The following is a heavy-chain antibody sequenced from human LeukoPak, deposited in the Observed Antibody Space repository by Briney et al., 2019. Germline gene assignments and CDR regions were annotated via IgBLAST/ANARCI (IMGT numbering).Heavy chain of an antibody. J-gene: IGHJ6*02. CDR2: IYTSGST. CDR3: ARLKAGTPYYYYYGMDV. V-gene: IGHV4-4*07. D-gene: IGHD6-19*01. Sequence: PSETLSLTCTVSGGSISSYYWSWIRQPAGKGLEWIGRIYTSGSTNYNPSLKSRVTMSVDTSKNQFSLKLSSVTAADTAVYYCARLKAGTPYYYYYGMDVWGQGTTVTVSS. CDR1: GGSISSYY.